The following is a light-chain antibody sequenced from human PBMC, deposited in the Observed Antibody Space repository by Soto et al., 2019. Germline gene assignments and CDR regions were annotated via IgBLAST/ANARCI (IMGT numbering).Light chain of an antibody. Sequence: EIVLTQSPGTLSLSPGERATLSCRASQSVSSSYLAWYQQKPGQAPRLLIYGASSGATGIPDRFSGSGSGTDFTLTISRLEPEDYAVYYCQQYGSSPYTCGQGTKLEIK. V-gene: IGKV3-20*01. J-gene: IGKJ2*01. CDR1: QSVSSSY. CDR2: GAS. CDR3: QQYGSSPYT.